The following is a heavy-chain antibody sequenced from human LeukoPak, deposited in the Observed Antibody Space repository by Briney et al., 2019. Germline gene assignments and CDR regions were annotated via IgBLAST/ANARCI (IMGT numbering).Heavy chain of an antibody. J-gene: IGHJ6*03. Sequence: SETLSLTCTVSGVSISSSNSYWGWIRQPPGKGLEWIGSIYYSGNTYYNASLKSQVSISIDTSKNQFSLRLTSVTAADTAVYYCAKAPYFDWLDYYYYMDVWGKGTTVTISS. CDR1: GVSISSSNSY. D-gene: IGHD3-9*01. CDR3: AKAPYFDWLDYYYYMDV. CDR2: IYYSGNT. V-gene: IGHV4-39*01.